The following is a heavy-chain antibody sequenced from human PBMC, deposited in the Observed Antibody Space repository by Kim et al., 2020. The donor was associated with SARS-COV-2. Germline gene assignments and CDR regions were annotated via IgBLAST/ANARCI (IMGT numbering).Heavy chain of an antibody. Sequence: SETLSLTCAVYGGSFSGYYWSWIRQPPGKGLEWIGEINHSGSTNYNPSLKSRVTISVDTSKNQFSLKLSSVTAADTAVYYCARELYYYDSSGYYYRYLWGGEAYYSMDVWGQGTTVTVSS. CDR2: INHSGST. J-gene: IGHJ6*02. V-gene: IGHV4-34*01. CDR3: ARELYYYDSSGYYYRYLWGGEAYYSMDV. CDR1: GGSFSGYY. D-gene: IGHD3-22*01.